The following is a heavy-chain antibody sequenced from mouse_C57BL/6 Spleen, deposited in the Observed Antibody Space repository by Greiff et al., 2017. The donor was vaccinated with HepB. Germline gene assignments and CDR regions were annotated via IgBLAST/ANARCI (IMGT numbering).Heavy chain of an antibody. V-gene: IGHV6-3*01. Sequence: EVQLVESGGGLVQPGGSMKLSCVASGFTFSYYWMNWVRQSPEKGLEWVAQIRLKSDNYATHFAESVKGRFTISRDDSKSSVYLQMNNLRAEDTGIYYCTGAVVASFDYWGQGTTLTVSS. CDR3: TGAVVASFDY. CDR1: GFTFSYYW. J-gene: IGHJ2*01. D-gene: IGHD1-1*01. CDR2: IRLKSDNYAT.